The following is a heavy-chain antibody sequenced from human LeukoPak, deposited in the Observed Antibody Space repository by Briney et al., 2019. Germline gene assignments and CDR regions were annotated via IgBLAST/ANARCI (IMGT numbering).Heavy chain of an antibody. Sequence: GGSLRLSCADSGFTFSSSWMTWVRQAPGKGLEWVANINQDGSVKHYVDSMKGRFTISRDNAKNSLFLQMNSLRAEDTAVYFCASGDVLNYWGQGTLVTVSS. CDR2: INQDGSVK. CDR1: GFTFSSSW. J-gene: IGHJ4*02. V-gene: IGHV3-7*01. D-gene: IGHD4-17*01. CDR3: ASGDVLNY.